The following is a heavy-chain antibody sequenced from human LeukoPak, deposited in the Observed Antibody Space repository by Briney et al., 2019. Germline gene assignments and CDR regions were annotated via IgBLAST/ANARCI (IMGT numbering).Heavy chain of an antibody. D-gene: IGHD6-13*01. Sequence: SETLSLTCAVSGGSISSYYWSWIRQPPGKGLEWIGYIYYSGSTNYNPSLKSRVTISVDTSKNQFSLKLSSVTAADTAVYYCAREIGAAAGYYYYGMDVWGQGTTVTVSS. CDR1: GGSISSYY. V-gene: IGHV4-59*01. CDR3: AREIGAAAGYYYYGMDV. CDR2: IYYSGST. J-gene: IGHJ6*02.